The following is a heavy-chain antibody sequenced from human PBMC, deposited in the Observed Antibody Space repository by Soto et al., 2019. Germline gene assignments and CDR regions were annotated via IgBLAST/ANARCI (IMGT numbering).Heavy chain of an antibody. D-gene: IGHD2-2*01. J-gene: IGHJ6*02. CDR2: ISYDGSNK. CDR3: AKDQVGGYCSSTSCPGRGYYYGMDV. V-gene: IGHV3-30*18. CDR1: GFTFSSYG. Sequence: GGSLRLSCAASGFTFSSYGMHWVRQAPGKGLEWVAAISYDGSNKYYADSVKGRFTISRDNSKNTLYLQMNSLRAEDTAVYYCAKDQVGGYCSSTSCPGRGYYYGMDVWGQGTTVTVSS.